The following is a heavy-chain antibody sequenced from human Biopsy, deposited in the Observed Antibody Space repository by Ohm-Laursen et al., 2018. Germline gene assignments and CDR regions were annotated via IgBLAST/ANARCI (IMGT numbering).Heavy chain of an antibody. Sequence: GSSVKVSCKTSGGTFQKYGVTWVRQAPGQGLEWMGGIIPMLGTVQYARKLRGRVTITADKPTSTAYMELTSLTSDDTAVYYCARDTLMAQHPVPGENWFDPWGQGTLVTVSS. V-gene: IGHV1-69*06. CDR2: IIPMLGTV. CDR1: GGTFQKYG. J-gene: IGHJ5*02. CDR3: ARDTLMAQHPVPGENWFDP. D-gene: IGHD3-10*01.